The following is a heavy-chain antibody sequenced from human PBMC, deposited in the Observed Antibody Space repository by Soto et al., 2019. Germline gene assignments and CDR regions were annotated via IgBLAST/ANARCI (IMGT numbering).Heavy chain of an antibody. J-gene: IGHJ4*02. Sequence: PGXSLRLSCVASGFAFSTYSISWVRQAPGKGREWVATMTQDGSDKYYGAPVKAQFAISRDNAKNPLYLQIKNLRVEDTVVYYGARFPGPFYFDFWGRGPRVTVSS. V-gene: IGHV3-7*01. CDR1: GFAFSTYS. CDR2: MTQDGSDK. D-gene: IGHD3-10*01. CDR3: ARFPGPFYFDF.